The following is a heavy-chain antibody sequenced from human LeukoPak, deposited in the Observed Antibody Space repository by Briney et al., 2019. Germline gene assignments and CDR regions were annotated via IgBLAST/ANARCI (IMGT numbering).Heavy chain of an antibody. D-gene: IGHD1-26*01. CDR1: GFTFSSYG. CDR2: ISYDGSNK. Sequence: GGSLRLSCAASGFTFSSYGMHWVRQAPGKGLEWVAVISYDGSNKYYADSVKGRFTISRDNSKNTLYLQMNSLRAEDTAEYYCAKIVGATTYYYYYMDVWGKGTTVTVSS. V-gene: IGHV3-30*18. J-gene: IGHJ6*03. CDR3: AKIVGATTYYYYYMDV.